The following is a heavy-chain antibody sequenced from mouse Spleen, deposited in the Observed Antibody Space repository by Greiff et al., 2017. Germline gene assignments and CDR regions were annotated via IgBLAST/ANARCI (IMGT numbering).Heavy chain of an antibody. D-gene: IGHD1-1*01. CDR2: IDPANGNT. CDR3: ARWYYGSSYWYFDV. Sequence: EVQLQQSGAELVKPGASVKLSCTASGFNIKDTYMHWVKQRPEQGLEWIGRIDPANGNTKYDPKFQGKATITADTSSNTAYLQLSSLTSEDTAVYYCARWYYGSSYWYFDVWGAGTTVTVSS. CDR1: GFNIKDTY. V-gene: IGHV14-3*02. J-gene: IGHJ1*01.